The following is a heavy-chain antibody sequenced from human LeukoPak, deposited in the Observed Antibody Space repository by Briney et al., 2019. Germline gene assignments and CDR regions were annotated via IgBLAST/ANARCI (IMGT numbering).Heavy chain of an antibody. CDR3: ARSGLYAEYHQH. Sequence: ASVKVSCKASGYTFTGYYIHWVRQAPGQGLEWMGWINPNSGGTNYAQKFQGKVTMTRGTSTRTAYMDLSRLRSDDTAVYYCARSGLYAEYHQHWGQGTPVTVSS. D-gene: IGHD2-2*01. V-gene: IGHV1-2*02. CDR2: INPNSGGT. CDR1: GYTFTGYY. J-gene: IGHJ1*01.